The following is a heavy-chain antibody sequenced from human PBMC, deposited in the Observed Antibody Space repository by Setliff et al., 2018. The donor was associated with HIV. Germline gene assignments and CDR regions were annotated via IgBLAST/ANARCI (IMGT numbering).Heavy chain of an antibody. V-gene: IGHV4-4*09. CDR3: ARKGSSSRSQEYYDF. J-gene: IGHJ4*02. D-gene: IGHD6-13*01. CDR2: IYTSGST. Sequence: PSETLSLTCTVSGGSISSYYWSWIRQPPGKGLEWIGYIYTSGSTNYNPSLKSRVTISVDTSKKQFSLKLSSVTALDTAVYYCARKGSSSRSQEYYDFWGQGTLVTVSS. CDR1: GGSISSYY.